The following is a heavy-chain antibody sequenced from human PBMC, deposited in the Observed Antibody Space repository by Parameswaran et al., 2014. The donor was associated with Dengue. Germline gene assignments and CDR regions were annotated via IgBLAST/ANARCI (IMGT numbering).Heavy chain of an antibody. D-gene: IGHD2-15*01. CDR2: ISYDGSNK. V-gene: IGHV3-30*18. Sequence: VRQAPGKGLEWVAVISYDGSNKYYADSVKGRFTISRDNSKNTLYLQMNSLRAEDTAVYYCAKDRSVVVVAAQHGDYYYYGMDVWGQGTTVTVSS. CDR3: AKDRSVVVVAAQHGDYYYYGMDV. J-gene: IGHJ6*02.